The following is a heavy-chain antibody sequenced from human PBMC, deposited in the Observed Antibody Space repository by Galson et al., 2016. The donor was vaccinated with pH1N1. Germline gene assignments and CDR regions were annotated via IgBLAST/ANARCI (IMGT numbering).Heavy chain of an antibody. J-gene: IGHJ2*01. CDR1: GGSISSHY. CDR2: IYYSGST. V-gene: IGHV4-59*11. CDR3: ARGDYDIFVGSHKTWYFDL. D-gene: IGHD3-9*01. Sequence: ETLSLTCTVSGGSISSHYWSWIRPPPGKGLAWIGYIYYSGSTDYNSSPKSRVPISVDTSTNQFSLKLSSVTAADTAVDFCARGDYDIFVGSHKTWYFDLWGRGTLVTVSS.